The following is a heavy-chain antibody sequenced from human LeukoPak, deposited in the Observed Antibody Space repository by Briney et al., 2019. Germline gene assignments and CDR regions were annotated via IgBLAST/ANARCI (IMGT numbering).Heavy chain of an antibody. V-gene: IGHV1-18*01. Sequence: ASVKVSCEASGYTFTSYGISWVRQAPGQGLEWMGWISAYNGNTNYAQKLQGRVTMTTDTSTSTAYMELRSLRSDDTAVYYCAREVTVVPAANHYYYYMDVWGKGTTVTVSS. CDR3: AREVTVVPAANHYYYYMDV. J-gene: IGHJ6*03. CDR1: GYTFTSYG. D-gene: IGHD2-2*01. CDR2: ISAYNGNT.